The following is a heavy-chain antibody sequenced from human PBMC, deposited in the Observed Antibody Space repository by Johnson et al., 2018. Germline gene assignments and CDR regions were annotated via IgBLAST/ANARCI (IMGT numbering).Heavy chain of an antibody. V-gene: IGHV3-49*05. CDR3: TRLGYPYYYYMDV. D-gene: IGHD2-15*01. CDR1: GFTFGDYA. J-gene: IGHJ6*03. Sequence: VRLVESGGGLVKPGRSLRLSCTASGFTFGDYAMSWFRQAPGKGLEWVGLVRSTAYGGTTEYAASVKGRFTISRDESKSIAYLQMNNLKTEDTAVYYCTRLGYPYYYYMDVWGKGTTVTVSS. CDR2: VRSTAYGGTT.